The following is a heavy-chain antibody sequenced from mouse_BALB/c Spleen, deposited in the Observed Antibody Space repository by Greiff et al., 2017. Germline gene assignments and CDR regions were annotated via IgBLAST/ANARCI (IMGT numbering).Heavy chain of an antibody. CDR2: INPSSGYT. J-gene: IGHJ2*01. V-gene: IGHV1-4*02. D-gene: IGHD1-3*01. CDR1: GYTFTSYT. Sequence: QVQLQQSAAELARPGASVKMSCKASGYTFTSYTMHWVKQRPGQGLEWIGYINPSSGYTEYNQKFKDKTTLTADKSSSTAYMQLSSLTSEDSAVYYCARGSLKGFDYWGQGTTLTVSS. CDR3: ARGSLKGFDY.